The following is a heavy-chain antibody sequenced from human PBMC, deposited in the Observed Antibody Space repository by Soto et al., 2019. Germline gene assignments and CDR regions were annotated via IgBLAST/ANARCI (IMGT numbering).Heavy chain of an antibody. CDR2: ISSSGSTI. J-gene: IGHJ6*02. D-gene: IGHD6-6*01. CDR3: AREVSSSSKWSRYYYYGMDV. Sequence: PGGSLRLSCAASGFTFSSYEMNWVRQAPGKGLEWVSYISSSGSTIYYADSVKGRFTISRDNAKNSLYLQMNSLRAEDTAVYYCAREVSSSSKWSRYYYYGMDVWGQGTTVTVSS. CDR1: GFTFSSYE. V-gene: IGHV3-48*03.